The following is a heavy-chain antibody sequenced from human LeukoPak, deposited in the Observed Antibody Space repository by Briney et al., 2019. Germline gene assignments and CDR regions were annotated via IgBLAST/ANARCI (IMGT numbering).Heavy chain of an antibody. J-gene: IGHJ6*03. CDR1: GYTFTGYH. CDR3: ARQDIILGVGTYFQYYLDV. V-gene: IGHV1-2*02. Sequence: ASVKLSCKASGYTFTGYHLHWVRQAPGQGLEWMGWINPKNGVTDSPPKFQGRVTMTRDTSITTAYMEVWGLTSNDTATYYCARQDIILGVGTYFQYYLDVWGKGTTVTVSS. D-gene: IGHD3-3*01. CDR2: INPKNGVT.